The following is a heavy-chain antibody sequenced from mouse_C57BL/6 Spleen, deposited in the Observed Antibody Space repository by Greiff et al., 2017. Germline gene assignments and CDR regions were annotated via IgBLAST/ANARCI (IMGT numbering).Heavy chain of an antibody. CDR1: GFSLTSYG. CDR2: IWGDGST. Sequence: QVQLKESGPGLVAPSPSLSITCNVSGFSLTSYGVSWVRQPPGKGLEWLGVIWGDGSTNNHSALVSRLSISKDNAKCQVFLKLNRLRTDDTATYYCAKGGVVANYAMDYWGQGTSVTVSS. J-gene: IGHJ4*01. D-gene: IGHD1-1*01. CDR3: AKGGVVANYAMDY. V-gene: IGHV2-3*01.